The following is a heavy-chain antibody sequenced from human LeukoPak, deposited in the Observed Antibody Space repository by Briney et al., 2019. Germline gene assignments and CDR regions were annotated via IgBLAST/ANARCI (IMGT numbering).Heavy chain of an antibody. CDR2: IYYSGST. CDR3: ASVVEDGRSY. V-gene: IGHV4-59*01. J-gene: IGHJ4*02. Sequence: SETLSLTCTVSGGSISSYYWSWIRQPPGKGLEWTGYIYYSGSTNYNPSLKSRVTISVDTSKNQFSLKLSSVTAADTAVYYCASVVEDGRSYWGQGTLVTVSS. D-gene: IGHD2-15*01. CDR1: GGSISSYY.